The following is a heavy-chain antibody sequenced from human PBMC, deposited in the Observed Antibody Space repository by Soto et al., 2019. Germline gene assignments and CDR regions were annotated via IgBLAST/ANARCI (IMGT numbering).Heavy chain of an antibody. CDR1: GGTFSSYA. D-gene: IGHD7-27*01. Sequence: GASVKVSCKASGGTFSSYAISWVRQAPGQGLEWMGGIIPIFGTANYAQKFQGRVTITADESTSTAYMELSSLRSEDTAVYYCAREDKQTGHFDYWGQGTLVTVSS. CDR3: AREDKQTGHFDY. J-gene: IGHJ4*02. CDR2: IIPIFGTA. V-gene: IGHV1-69*13.